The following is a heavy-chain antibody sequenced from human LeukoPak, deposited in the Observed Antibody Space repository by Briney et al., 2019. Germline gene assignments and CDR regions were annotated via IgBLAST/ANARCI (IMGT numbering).Heavy chain of an antibody. J-gene: IGHJ6*03. CDR3: ARVGNGDYRYYFYMDV. CDR1: GFTFSDYY. Sequence: GGSLRLSCAASGFTFSDYYMSWIRQAPGKGLEWVSYISSSGSTIYYADSVEGRFTISRDNAKNSLYLQMNSLRAEDTAVYYCARVGNGDYRYYFYMDVWGKGTTVTISS. V-gene: IGHV3-11*01. D-gene: IGHD4-17*01. CDR2: ISSSGSTI.